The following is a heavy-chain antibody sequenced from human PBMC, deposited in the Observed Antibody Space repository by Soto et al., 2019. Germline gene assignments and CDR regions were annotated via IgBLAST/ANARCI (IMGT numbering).Heavy chain of an antibody. D-gene: IGHD3-22*01. Sequence: ASVKVSCKASGGTFSSYAISWVRQAPGQGLEWMGGIIPIFGTANYAQKFQGRVTITADESTSTAYMELSSLRSEDTAVYYCARDRNPTYYYDSSGYYHGYFQHWGQGTLVTVSS. J-gene: IGHJ1*01. V-gene: IGHV1-69*13. CDR2: IIPIFGTA. CDR3: ARDRNPTYYYDSSGYYHGYFQH. CDR1: GGTFSSYA.